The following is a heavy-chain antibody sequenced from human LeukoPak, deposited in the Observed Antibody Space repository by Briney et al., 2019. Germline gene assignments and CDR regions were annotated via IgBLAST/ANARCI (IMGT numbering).Heavy chain of an antibody. CDR1: GFTFSSYW. V-gene: IGHV3-7*01. Sequence: GGTLRLSCAASGFTFSSYWMSWVRQAPGKGLEWVANIKQDGSEKYYVDSVKGRFTISRDNAKNSLYLQMNSLRAEDAAVYYCARAISSRYYYVSSGYRPPWDYFDYWGQGTLVSVSS. CDR3: ARAISSRYYYVSSGYRPPWDYFDY. D-gene: IGHD3-22*01. J-gene: IGHJ4*02. CDR2: IKQDGSEK.